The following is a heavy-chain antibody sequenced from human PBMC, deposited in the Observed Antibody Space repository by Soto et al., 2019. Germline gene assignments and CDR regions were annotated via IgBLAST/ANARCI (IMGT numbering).Heavy chain of an antibody. J-gene: IGHJ6*02. Sequence: QVQLQESGPGLVKPSGTLSLTCAVSGGSISSSNWWSWVRQPPGKGLEWIGEIYHSGSTNYNPSLKSRVTISVDQSKNQFSLKLSSVTAADTAVYYCARSRYYGSGSYYYYYGMDVWGQGTTVTVSS. CDR3: ARSRYYGSGSYYYYYGMDV. CDR1: GGSISSSNW. CDR2: IYHSGST. V-gene: IGHV4-4*02. D-gene: IGHD3-10*01.